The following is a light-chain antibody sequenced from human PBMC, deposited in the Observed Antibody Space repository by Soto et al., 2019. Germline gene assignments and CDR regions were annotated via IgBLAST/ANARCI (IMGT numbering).Light chain of an antibody. CDR1: QSIGKH. V-gene: IGKV1-39*01. J-gene: IGKJ5*01. CDR2: GVS. Sequence: DIQMTHSPSFLSASVGDRVTITCRASQSIGKHLNWYQQKPGKAPKFLVYGVSKLQSGVPSRFTGSGSGTDFTLTVNDLQPEDFATYYCQQSYSSPTTFGQGTRLEI. CDR3: QQSYSSPTT.